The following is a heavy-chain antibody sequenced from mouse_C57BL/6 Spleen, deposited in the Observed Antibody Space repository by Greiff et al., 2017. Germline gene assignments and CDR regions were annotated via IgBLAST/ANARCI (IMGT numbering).Heavy chain of an antibody. Sequence: VQLQQSGAALVRPGASVTLSCKASGYTFTDYEMHWVQQTPVHGLEWIGDIIPETGGTAYNQKFNGKAILTADKSSSTAYMALRSLTSEDSAVYYCTRGGTVVARYFDVWGTGTTVTVSS. CDR1: GYTFTDYE. CDR3: TRGGTVVARYFDV. D-gene: IGHD1-1*01. CDR2: IIPETGGT. V-gene: IGHV1-15*01. J-gene: IGHJ1*03.